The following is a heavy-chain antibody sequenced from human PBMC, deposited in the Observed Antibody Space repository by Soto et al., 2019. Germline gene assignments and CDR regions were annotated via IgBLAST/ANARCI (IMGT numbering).Heavy chain of an antibody. V-gene: IGHV4-31*03. J-gene: IGHJ5*02. CDR3: ARDLSP. CDR2: VYYSGGT. CDR1: GDSIRSGDYY. Sequence: SETLSLTCTVSGDSIRSGDYYWSWIRQHPLKGLEWIGYVYYSGGTYYNPSLESRLTISLDTSKNQFSLKLTSATAADTAVYYCARDLSPWGQGTLVTVS.